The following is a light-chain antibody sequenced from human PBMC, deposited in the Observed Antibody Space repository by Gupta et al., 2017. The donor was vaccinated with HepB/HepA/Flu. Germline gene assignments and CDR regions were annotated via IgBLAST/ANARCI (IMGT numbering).Light chain of an antibody. CDR2: EVS. CDR1: SSDVGSYNR. V-gene: IGLV2-18*02. Sequence: QSALTQPPSVSGSPGQSVTISCTGTSSDVGSYNRVSWYHQSPGTAPKLMIYEVSNRPSGVPDRFSGSNSGNTASLTISGLQAEDEADYYCSSYTSSSNVVFGGGTKLTVL. CDR3: SSYTSSSNVV. J-gene: IGLJ2*01.